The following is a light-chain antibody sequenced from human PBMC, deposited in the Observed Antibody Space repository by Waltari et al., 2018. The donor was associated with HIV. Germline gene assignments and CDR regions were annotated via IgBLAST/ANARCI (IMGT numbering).Light chain of an antibody. J-gene: IGKJ1*01. CDR1: QSVGSN. Sequence: EIVMTQSPATLSVSPGERVTLSCRASQSVGSNLAWYQQRPGQAPRVLIYGASTRATGIPARFRGSGSGTEFTLTISSLQSEDFAVYYCQQYDIWPPAETFGQGTKVEIK. CDR2: GAS. CDR3: QQYDIWPPAET. V-gene: IGKV3-15*01.